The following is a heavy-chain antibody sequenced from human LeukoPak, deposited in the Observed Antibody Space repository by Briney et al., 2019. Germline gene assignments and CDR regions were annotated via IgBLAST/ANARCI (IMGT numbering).Heavy chain of an antibody. CDR2: INHGGST. Sequence: SETLSLTCAVYGGSFSGYYWSWIRQPPGKGLEWIGEINHGGSTNYNPSLKSRVTISVDTSKNQFSLKLSSVTAADTAVYYCAGTTYYYGSGSLLTFDYWGQGTLVTVSS. CDR3: AGTTYYYGSGSLLTFDY. V-gene: IGHV4-34*01. CDR1: GGSFSGYY. D-gene: IGHD3-10*01. J-gene: IGHJ4*02.